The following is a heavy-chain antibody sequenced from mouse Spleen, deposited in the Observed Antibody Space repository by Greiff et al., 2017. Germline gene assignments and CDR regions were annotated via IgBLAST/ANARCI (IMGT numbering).Heavy chain of an antibody. J-gene: IGHJ4*01. D-gene: IGHD2-4*01. CDR1: GFSLTSYG. CDR2: IWRGGST. V-gene: IGHV2-5*01. CDR3: ANMITPYYYAMDY. Sequence: VQLQQSGPGLVQPSQSLSITCTVSGFSLTSYGVHWVRQSPGKGLEWLGVIWRGGSTDYNAAFMSRLSITKDNSKSQVFFKMNSLQADDTAIYYCANMITPYYYAMDYWGQGTSVTVSS.